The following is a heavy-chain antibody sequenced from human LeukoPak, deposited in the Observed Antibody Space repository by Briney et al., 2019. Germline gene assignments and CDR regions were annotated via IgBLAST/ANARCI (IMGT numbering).Heavy chain of an antibody. CDR1: GFTFSTFA. J-gene: IGHJ4*02. CDR2: IFPSGGEI. V-gene: IGHV3-23*01. Sequence: GGSLRLSCAASGFTFSTFAMIWVRQPPGRGLEWVSSIFPSGGEIHYADSVRGRFTISRDNSKSTLSLQMNSLRAEDTAIYYCATYRQVLLPFESWGQGTLATVSS. D-gene: IGHD2-8*02. CDR3: ATYRQVLLPFES.